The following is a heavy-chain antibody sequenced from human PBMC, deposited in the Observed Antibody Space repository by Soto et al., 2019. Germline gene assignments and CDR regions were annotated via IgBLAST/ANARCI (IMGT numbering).Heavy chain of an antibody. CDR1: GDFNTNFY. D-gene: IGHD3-10*01. CDR2: IYSRGST. V-gene: IGHV4-59*08. J-gene: IGHJ4*02. Sequence: QVQLQEAGPGLVKPSETLSLTCTVSGDFNTNFYWSWIRQSPGKGLEWMGFIYSRGSTRYNPSLKSRITMSLDTSRNQFSLRLSSVAAADTAEYYCARHLSVRGVFDFWGQGTQVTVSS. CDR3: ARHLSVRGVFDF.